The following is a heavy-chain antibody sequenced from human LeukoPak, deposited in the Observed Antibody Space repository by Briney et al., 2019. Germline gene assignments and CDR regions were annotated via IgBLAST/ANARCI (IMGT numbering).Heavy chain of an antibody. D-gene: IGHD5-12*01. V-gene: IGHV3-23*01. Sequence: GGSLRLSRGASGFTFRGYAMSWVRQAPGRGLEWVSGISESSRFIHHAGSVKGRFTISRDDSTNTLHLQMNSLKAEDTAVYYCAKSAYAGYDWGYMGQSWGQGTLVTVSS. J-gene: IGHJ1*01. CDR1: GFTFRGYA. CDR2: ISESSRFI. CDR3: AKSAYAGYDWGYMGQS.